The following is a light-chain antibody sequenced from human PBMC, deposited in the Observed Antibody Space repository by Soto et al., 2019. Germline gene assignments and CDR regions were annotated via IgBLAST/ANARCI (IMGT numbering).Light chain of an antibody. J-gene: IGKJ1*01. V-gene: IGKV3-15*01. CDR1: QSVSSN. CDR3: QQYNNWPQP. CDR2: DAS. Sequence: MRRAPGTVSVSISEIAAPFYKTSQSVSSNLAWHQQKPGQAPRILMYDASTRATGIPARFSGSGSGTEFTLTIRGLPAEEAAVYYCQQYNNWPQPFGQGTKVDIK.